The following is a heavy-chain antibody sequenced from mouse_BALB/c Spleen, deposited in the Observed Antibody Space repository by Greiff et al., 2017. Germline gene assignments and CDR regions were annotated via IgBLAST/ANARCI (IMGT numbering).Heavy chain of an antibody. D-gene: IGHD1-1*01. CDR1: GFTFTDYY. J-gene: IGHJ1*01. Sequence: EVMLVESGGGLVQPGGSLRLSCATSGFTFTDYYMSWVRQPPGKALEWLGFIRNKANGYTTEYSASVKGRFTISRDNSQGILYLQMYTLRAEDSATYYCARDWDYGYRYFDVWGAGTTVTVSA. V-gene: IGHV7-3*02. CDR3: ARDWDYGYRYFDV. CDR2: IRNKANGYTT.